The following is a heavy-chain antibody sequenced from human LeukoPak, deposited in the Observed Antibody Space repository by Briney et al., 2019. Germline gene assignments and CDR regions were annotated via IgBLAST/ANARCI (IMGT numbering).Heavy chain of an antibody. V-gene: IGHV4-39*07. CDR2: IYYGGST. Sequence: SETLSLTCTVSGGSISSSRYFWGWIRQPPGKGLEWIGSIYYGGSTYYNPSLKSRVTISLDTSKYPFSLKLSSVTAAGTAVYYCARGIAVAGRGDYFDYWGQGTLVTVSS. CDR1: GGSISSSRYF. J-gene: IGHJ4*02. CDR3: ARGIAVAGRGDYFDY. D-gene: IGHD6-19*01.